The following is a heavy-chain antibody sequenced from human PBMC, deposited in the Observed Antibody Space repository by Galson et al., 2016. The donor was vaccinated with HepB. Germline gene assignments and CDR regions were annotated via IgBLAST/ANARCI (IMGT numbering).Heavy chain of an antibody. V-gene: IGHV6-1*01. CDR3: ARDRGYSGNSLPYHLHQ. CDR1: GDSVSTYCAA. D-gene: IGHD4-23*01. Sequence: CAISGDSVSTYCAAWNWIRQSPSRGLEWLGRTYYRSKWYNDYAPSVESRISINPDTSKNHFSLQLNSVTPEDTAVYYCARDRGYSGNSLPYHLHQWGQGTLVTVSS. CDR2: TYYRSKWYN. J-gene: IGHJ4*02.